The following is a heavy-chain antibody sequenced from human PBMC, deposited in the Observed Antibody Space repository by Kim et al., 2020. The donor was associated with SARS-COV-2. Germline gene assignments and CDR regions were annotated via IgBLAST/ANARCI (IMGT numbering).Heavy chain of an antibody. CDR2: T. V-gene: IGHV4-39*01. CDR3: ARRTAGAGFYY. Sequence: TYYTTPLKTRVSISVDTSKNQFSLGLSSVTATDTAVYYCARRTAGAGFYYWGQGTLVTVSA. J-gene: IGHJ4*02. D-gene: IGHD2-21*02.